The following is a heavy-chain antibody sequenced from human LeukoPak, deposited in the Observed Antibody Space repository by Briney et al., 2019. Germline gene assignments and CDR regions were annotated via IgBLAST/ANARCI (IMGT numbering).Heavy chain of an antibody. J-gene: IGHJ3*01. D-gene: IGHD1-26*01. CDR1: RFSFSSFA. Sequence: GGSLRLSCAASRFSFSSFAMSWVRPAPGKGLEWVSSISDSGSSTYYADSVKGRFTISRDNSRNTLYLQVRSLRAEDTAVYYCARGGQVGAGTRAFHVWGQGTMVTVSS. CDR3: ARGGQVGAGTRAFHV. V-gene: IGHV3-23*01. CDR2: ISDSGSST.